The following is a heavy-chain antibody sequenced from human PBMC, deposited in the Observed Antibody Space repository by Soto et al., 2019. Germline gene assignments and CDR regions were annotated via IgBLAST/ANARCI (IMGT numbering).Heavy chain of an antibody. Sequence: EVQLLEAGGDLIQPGGSLRLSCAASGFTFIIYTMTWVRQAPGKGLEWVSAINGGGGSTYYADSVKGRFTISRDNSKDTLYLQMNSLRAEDTAVYYCAKDKVCSGGSCYYDYWGQGTLVTVSS. V-gene: IGHV3-23*01. CDR1: GFTFIIYT. J-gene: IGHJ4*02. D-gene: IGHD2-15*01. CDR2: INGGGGST. CDR3: AKDKVCSGGSCYYDY.